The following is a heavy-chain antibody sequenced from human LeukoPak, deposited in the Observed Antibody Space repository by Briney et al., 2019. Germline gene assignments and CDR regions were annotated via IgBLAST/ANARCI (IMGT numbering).Heavy chain of an antibody. CDR1: GGSFSGYY. J-gene: IGHJ4*02. CDR2: INHSGST. Sequence: SETLSLTCAVYGGSFSGYYWSWIRQPPGKGLEWSGEINHSGSTNYNPSLKSRVTISVDTSKNQFSLKLSSVTAADTAVYYCARAYYYDSSTNFDYWGQGTLVTVSS. V-gene: IGHV4-34*01. CDR3: ARAYYYDSSTNFDY. D-gene: IGHD3-22*01.